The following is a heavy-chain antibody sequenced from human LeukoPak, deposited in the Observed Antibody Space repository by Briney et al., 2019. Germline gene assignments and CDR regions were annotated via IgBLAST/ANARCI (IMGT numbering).Heavy chain of an antibody. V-gene: IGHV4-59*01. CDR3: ARGGRSWYKSFDY. J-gene: IGHJ4*02. CDR2: IYYSGST. CDR1: GGSISSYY. D-gene: IGHD6-13*01. Sequence: ETLSLTCTVSGGSISSYYWSWIRQPPGKGLEWIGYIYYSGSTNYNPSLKSRVTISVDTSKNQFSLKLSSVTAADTAVYYCARGGRSWYKSFDYWGQGTLVTVSS.